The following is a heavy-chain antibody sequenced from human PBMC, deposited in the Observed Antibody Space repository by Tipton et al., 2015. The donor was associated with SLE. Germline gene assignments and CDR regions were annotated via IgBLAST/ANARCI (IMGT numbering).Heavy chain of an antibody. D-gene: IGHD3-10*01. CDR1: GYTFTSYY. CDR3: ARAHQGITMVEALAS. Sequence: QVQLVQSGAEVKKPGASVKVSCKASGYTFTSYYMHWVRQAPGQGLEWMGIINPSGGSTSYAQKFQGRVTMTRDTSTSTVYMELSSLRSEDTAVYYCARAHQGITMVEALASWGQVTLGTVSS. J-gene: IGHJ5*02. V-gene: IGHV1-46*01. CDR2: INPSGGST.